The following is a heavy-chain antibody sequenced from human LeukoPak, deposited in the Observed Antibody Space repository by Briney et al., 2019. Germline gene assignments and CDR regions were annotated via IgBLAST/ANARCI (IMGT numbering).Heavy chain of an antibody. CDR1: GGSFSGHY. D-gene: IGHD1/OR15-1a*01. CDR3: ARVSGLNNFGS. J-gene: IGHJ4*02. Sequence: SGTLSLTCAVYGGSFSGHYWSWIRQPPGKGPEWIAEINHSGSTNYNPSLKSRVTISVDTSKNQFSLKVRSVTAADTAVYYCARVSGLNNFGSWGQGTLVTVSS. CDR2: INHSGST. V-gene: IGHV4-34*01.